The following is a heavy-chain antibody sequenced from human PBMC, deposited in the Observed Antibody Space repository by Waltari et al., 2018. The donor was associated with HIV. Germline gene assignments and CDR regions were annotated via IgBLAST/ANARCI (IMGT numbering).Heavy chain of an antibody. CDR2: IYSTGRT. D-gene: IGHD3-3*01. J-gene: IGHJ4*02. V-gene: IGHV4-61*08. CDR1: GTSLSSGGFY. Sequence: QVRLQESGPGLVKPSETLSLTCTVSGTSLSSGGFYWSWIRQSPDKTLEWIGFIYSTGRTNYNPYLESRVTMSVDTSKNQFSLRLKSVTAADTAYYYCVRSLMWLGDGALWGQGALVTVSS. CDR3: VRSLMWLGDGAL.